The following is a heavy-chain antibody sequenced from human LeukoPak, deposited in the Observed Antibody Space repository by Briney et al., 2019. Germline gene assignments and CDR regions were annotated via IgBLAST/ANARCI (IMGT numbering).Heavy chain of an antibody. Sequence: GGSLRLSCAASGFTFSSYSMNWVRQAPGKGLEWVSSISSSSSYIYYAAAVKGRFTIPRDNAKNSLYLQMNSLRAEDTAVHYCARDKSTAMANFDYWGQGTLVTVSS. CDR2: ISSSSSYI. J-gene: IGHJ4*02. D-gene: IGHD5-18*01. CDR1: GFTFSSYS. V-gene: IGHV3-21*01. CDR3: ARDKSTAMANFDY.